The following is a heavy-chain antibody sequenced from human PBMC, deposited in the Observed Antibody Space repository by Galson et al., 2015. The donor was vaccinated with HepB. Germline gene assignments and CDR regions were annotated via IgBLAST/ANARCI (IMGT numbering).Heavy chain of an antibody. D-gene: IGHD3-16*01. V-gene: IGHV3-7*03. CDR1: GFTFGSYW. Sequence: SLRLSCAASGFTFGSYWMSWVRQAPGKGLEWVANIKQDGSEKYYVDSVKGRFTISRDNAKNSLYLQMNSLRAEDTAVYYCARSIMITFGGGVDYWGQGTLVTVSS. CDR3: ARSIMITFGGGVDY. CDR2: IKQDGSEK. J-gene: IGHJ4*02.